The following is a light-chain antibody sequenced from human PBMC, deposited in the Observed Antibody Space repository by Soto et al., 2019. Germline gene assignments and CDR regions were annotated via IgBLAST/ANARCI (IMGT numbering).Light chain of an antibody. CDR3: QHLNNYPPFT. CDR2: GTF. Sequence: IQLTQSPSSLSASVGDRVSITCRASQDIKTYLAWYQQKQGKAPKLLISGTFTLQSGVPSRFNGSGSGTDFTLTISRLQPEDFATYYCQHLNNYPPFTFGPGTKVDLK. CDR1: QDIKTY. V-gene: IGKV1-9*01. J-gene: IGKJ3*01.